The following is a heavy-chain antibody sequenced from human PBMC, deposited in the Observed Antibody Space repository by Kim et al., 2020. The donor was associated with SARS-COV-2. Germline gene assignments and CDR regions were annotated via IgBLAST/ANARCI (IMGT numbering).Heavy chain of an antibody. D-gene: IGHD2-2*01. J-gene: IGHJ4*02. CDR2: IHLTTNGV. Sequence: GGSLRLSCAASGFVFSTSSMNWVRQAPGKGLEWVSYIHLTTNGVSYAGSVKGRFTISGDIAKNSLYLHMNSLTDEDTAVYYCARDYADAFDFCGPGVLVT. CDR3: ARDYADAFDF. V-gene: IGHV3-48*02. CDR1: GFVFSTSS.